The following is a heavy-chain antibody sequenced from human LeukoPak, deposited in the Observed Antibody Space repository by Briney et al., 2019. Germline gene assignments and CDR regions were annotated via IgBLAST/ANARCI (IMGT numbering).Heavy chain of an antibody. J-gene: IGHJ6*03. CDR3: ARSRVTKGENYMDV. CDR2: IIPIFGTA. V-gene: IGHV1-69*05. D-gene: IGHD4-11*01. CDR1: GGTFSSYA. Sequence: AASVKVSCKASGGTFSSYAISWVRQAPGQGLEWMGGIIPIFGTANYAQKFQGRVTITTDESTSTAYMELNSLRSEDTAVYYCARSRVTKGENYMDVWGKGTTVTVSS.